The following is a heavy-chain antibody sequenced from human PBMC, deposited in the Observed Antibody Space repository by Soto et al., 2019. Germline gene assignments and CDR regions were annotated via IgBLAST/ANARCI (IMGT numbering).Heavy chain of an antibody. Sequence: QLQLQESGSGLVKPSQTLSLTCAVSDGSISSGDYSWSWIRQPPGKGLEWIGYIYHSGSTYYNPSLKSRVTISVDTSKNQFSLKLSSVTAADTAVYYCARGSGPNDAFDIWGQGTMVTVSS. V-gene: IGHV4-30-2*01. J-gene: IGHJ3*02. CDR2: IYHSGST. D-gene: IGHD2-15*01. CDR1: DGSISSGDYS. CDR3: ARGSGPNDAFDI.